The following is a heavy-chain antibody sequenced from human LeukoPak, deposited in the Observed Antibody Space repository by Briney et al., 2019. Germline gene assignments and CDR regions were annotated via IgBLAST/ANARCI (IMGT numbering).Heavy chain of an antibody. V-gene: IGHV3-74*01. CDR2: INSDGSST. Sequence: GGSLRLSCAASGFTFSSYWMHWVRQAPGKGLVWVSRINSDGSSTSYADSVKGRFTISRDNAKNSLYLQMNSLRAEDTAVYYCATDDCSSSCYEWEKRFDYWGQGTLVTVSS. D-gene: IGHD2-2*01. CDR3: ATDDCSSSCYEWEKRFDY. CDR1: GFTFSSYW. J-gene: IGHJ4*02.